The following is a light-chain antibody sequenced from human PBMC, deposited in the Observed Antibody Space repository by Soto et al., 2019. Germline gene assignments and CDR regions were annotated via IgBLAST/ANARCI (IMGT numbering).Light chain of an antibody. CDR1: QSVSSY. J-gene: IGKJ5*01. CDR3: QQRSNWPPV. V-gene: IGKV3-11*01. CDR2: DAS. Sequence: EIVWTQSPATLSLSPGERATLSCRASQSVSSYLAWYQQKPGQAPRLLIYDASNRATGIPARFSGSGSGTDFTLTISSLEPEDFAVYYCQQRSNWPPVFGQGTRLEIK.